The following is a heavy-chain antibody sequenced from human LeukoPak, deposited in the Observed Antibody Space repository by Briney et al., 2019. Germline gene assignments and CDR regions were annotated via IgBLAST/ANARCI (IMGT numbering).Heavy chain of an antibody. J-gene: IGHJ2*01. D-gene: IGHD4-23*01. V-gene: IGHV1-58*02. CDR1: GFTFTSSA. CDR2: IVVGSGNT. Sequence: ASVKVSCKASGFTFTSSAMRWVRQARGQRLEWIGWIVVGSGNTNYAQKFQERVTITRDMSTSTAYMELSSLRSEDTAVYYCAAQTTVVTPFWYFDLWGRGTLVTVSS. CDR3: AAQTTVVTPFWYFDL.